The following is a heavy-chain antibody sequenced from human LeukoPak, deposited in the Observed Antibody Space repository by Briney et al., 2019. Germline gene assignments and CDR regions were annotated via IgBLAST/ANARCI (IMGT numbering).Heavy chain of an antibody. J-gene: IGHJ4*02. Sequence: PGGSLRLSCAASGFTFNNDAMNWVRQAPGEGREWGSGISTTGDNTYYADSVKGRFTISRDNSKNTLYLQMNSLRAEDTAVYYCARDRWLGGDITMVRGVTSHVFDYWGQGTLVTVSS. CDR3: ARDRWLGGDITMVRGVTSHVFDY. V-gene: IGHV3-23*01. D-gene: IGHD3-10*01. CDR1: GFTFNNDA. CDR2: ISTTGDNT.